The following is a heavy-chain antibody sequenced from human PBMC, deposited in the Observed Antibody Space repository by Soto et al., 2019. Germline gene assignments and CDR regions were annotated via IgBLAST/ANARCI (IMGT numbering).Heavy chain of an antibody. D-gene: IGHD6-19*01. CDR2: TSAYNGNT. CDR3: ARKFGYSSGWYYFDY. CDR1: GYTFTSYG. Sequence: ASVKVSCKASGYTFTSYGISWVRQAPGQGLEWMGWTSAYNGNTNYAQKLQGRVTMTTDTSTSTAYMELRCLRSDDTAVYYCARKFGYSSGWYYFDYWGQGTLVTVS. V-gene: IGHV1-18*04. J-gene: IGHJ4*02.